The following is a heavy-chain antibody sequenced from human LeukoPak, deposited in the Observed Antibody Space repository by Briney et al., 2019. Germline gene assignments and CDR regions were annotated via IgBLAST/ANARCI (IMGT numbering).Heavy chain of an antibody. V-gene: IGHV3-48*03. CDR3: ARDWGYGMDV. D-gene: IGHD3-16*01. CDR1: GFTFSSYE. J-gene: IGHJ6*04. Sequence: QPGGSLRLSCAASGFTFSSYEMNWVRQAPGKGLEGVSYISSSGSTIYYADSVKGRFTISRDNAKNSLYLQMNSLRAEDTAVYYCARDWGYGMDVWGKGTTVTVSS. CDR2: ISSSGSTI.